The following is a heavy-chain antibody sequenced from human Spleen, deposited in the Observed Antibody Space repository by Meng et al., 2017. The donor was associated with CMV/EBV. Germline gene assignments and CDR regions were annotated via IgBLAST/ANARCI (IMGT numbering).Heavy chain of an antibody. CDR2: ASGASGRGTT. V-gene: IGHV3-23*01. CDR1: GFTFTTYA. CDR3: ARDLTYYYDTSGRY. Sequence: GESLKISCAASGFTFTTYAMNWVRQAPGKGLEWVATASGASGRGTTYHTDSVKGRFSISRDNSQNTLDLQMDSLRAEDTAVYYCARDLTYYYDTSGRYWGQGTLVTVSS. D-gene: IGHD3-22*01. J-gene: IGHJ4*02.